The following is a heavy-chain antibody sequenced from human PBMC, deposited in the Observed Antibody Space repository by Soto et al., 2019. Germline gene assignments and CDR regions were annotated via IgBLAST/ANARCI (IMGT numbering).Heavy chain of an antibody. V-gene: IGHV4-30-4*01. J-gene: IGHJ2*01. D-gene: IGHD3-22*01. CDR3: ARDRDYYDSSGPLWYFDL. CDR2: IYYSGST. CDR1: GGSISSGDYY. Sequence: SETLSLTCTVSGGSISSGDYYWSWIRQPPGKGLEWIGYIYYSGSTYYNPSLKSRVTISVDTSKNQFSLKLSSVTAADTAVYYCARDRDYYDSSGPLWYFDLWGRGTLVTVSS.